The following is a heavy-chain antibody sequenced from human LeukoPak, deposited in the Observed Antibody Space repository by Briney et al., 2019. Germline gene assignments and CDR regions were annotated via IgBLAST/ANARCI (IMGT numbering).Heavy chain of an antibody. Sequence: ASVKVSCKASGGTFSSYAISWVRQAPGQGLEWMGGIIPIFGTANYAQKFQGRVTITTDESTSTAYMELSSLRSEDTAVYYCARWGYSGYDFSFDYWGQGTLVTVSS. CDR3: ARWGYSGYDFSFDY. V-gene: IGHV1-69*05. CDR1: GGTFSSYA. D-gene: IGHD5-12*01. J-gene: IGHJ4*02. CDR2: IIPIFGTA.